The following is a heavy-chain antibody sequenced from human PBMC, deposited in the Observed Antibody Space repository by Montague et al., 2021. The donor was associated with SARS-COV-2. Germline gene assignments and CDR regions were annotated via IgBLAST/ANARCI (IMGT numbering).Heavy chain of an antibody. D-gene: IGHD4-17*01. V-gene: IGHV6-1*01. J-gene: IGHJ1*01. CDR1: GDSVSSDTAA. Sequence: CAISGDSVSSDTAAWHWIRQSPSRGLEWLGRTFYGSQWHTDSAASVRSRISFSGDISKNQFSLHLNSVTPEDTAIYYCARDGDYGGTWYSFLQNWGQGTLVIVSS. CDR3: ARDGDYGGTWYSFLQN. CDR2: TFYGSQWHT.